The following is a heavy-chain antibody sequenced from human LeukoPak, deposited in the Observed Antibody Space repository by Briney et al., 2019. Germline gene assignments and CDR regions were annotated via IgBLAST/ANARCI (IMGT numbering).Heavy chain of an antibody. V-gene: IGHV1-2*06. CDR2: INPNSGGT. CDR3: ARSSLAISRVVAAASDY. Sequence: ASVKVSCKASGYTFTGYYMHWVRQAPGQGLEWMGRINPNSGGTNYAQKFQGRVTMTRDTSISTAYMELSRLRSDDTAVYYCARSSLAISRVVAAASDYWGQGTLVTVSS. D-gene: IGHD2-15*01. J-gene: IGHJ4*02. CDR1: GYTFTGYY.